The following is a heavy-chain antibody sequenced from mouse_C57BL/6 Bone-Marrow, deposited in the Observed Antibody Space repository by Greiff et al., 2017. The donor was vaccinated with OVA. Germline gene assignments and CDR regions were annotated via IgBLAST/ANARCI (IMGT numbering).Heavy chain of an antibody. V-gene: IGHV1-52*01. J-gene: IGHJ3*01. CDR2: IDPSDSET. D-gene: IGHD1-1*01. CDR3: ARYYGSPWFAY. CDR1: GYTFTSYW. Sequence: QVQLQQPGAELVRPGSSVKLSCKASGYTFTSYWMHWVKQRPIQGLEWIGNIDPSDSETHYNQKFKDKATLTVDKSSSTAYMQLSSLTSEDSAVYYCARYYGSPWFAYWGQGTLVTVSA.